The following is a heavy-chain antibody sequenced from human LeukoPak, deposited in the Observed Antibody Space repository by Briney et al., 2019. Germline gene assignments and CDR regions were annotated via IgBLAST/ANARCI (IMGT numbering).Heavy chain of an antibody. CDR3: ARYRYDSSGYSDY. V-gene: IGHV1-2*02. Sequence: GSVKVSCKASGYTFTGYYMHWVRQAPGRGLEWMGWINPNSGGTNYAQKFQGRVTMTRDTSISTAYMELSRLRSDDTAVYYCARYRYDSSGYSDYWGQGTLVTVSS. D-gene: IGHD3-22*01. CDR2: INPNSGGT. J-gene: IGHJ4*02. CDR1: GYTFTGYY.